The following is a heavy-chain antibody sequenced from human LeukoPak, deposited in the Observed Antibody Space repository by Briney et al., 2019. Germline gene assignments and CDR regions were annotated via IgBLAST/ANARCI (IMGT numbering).Heavy chain of an antibody. V-gene: IGHV4-59*12. D-gene: IGHD3-10*01. CDR3: ARRVTMVRGVIAGIDY. Sequence: SETLSLTCTVSGGSISSYYWSWIRQPPGKGLEWIGYIYYSGSTNYNPSLKSRVTISVDTSKNQFSLKLSSVTAADTAVYYCARRVTMVRGVIAGIDYWGQGTLVTVSS. CDR1: GGSISSYY. J-gene: IGHJ4*02. CDR2: IYYSGST.